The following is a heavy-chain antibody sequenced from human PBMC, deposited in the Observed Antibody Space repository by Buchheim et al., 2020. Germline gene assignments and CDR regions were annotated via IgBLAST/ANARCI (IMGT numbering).Heavy chain of an antibody. D-gene: IGHD1-7*01. Sequence: QVQLVQSGAEVKKPGSSVKVSCKASGGTFSSYTISWVRQAPGQGLEWMGRIIPILGIANYAQKFQGRVTITADKSTSTAYMELSSLRSEETAVYYWARGQRGGKEMYNWNYVSWFDPWGQGTL. CDR3: ARGQRGGKEMYNWNYVSWFDP. V-gene: IGHV1-69*02. CDR1: GGTFSSYT. CDR2: IIPILGIA. J-gene: IGHJ5*02.